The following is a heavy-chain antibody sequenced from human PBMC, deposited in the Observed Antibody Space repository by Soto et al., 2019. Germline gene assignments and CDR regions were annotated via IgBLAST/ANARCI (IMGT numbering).Heavy chain of an antibody. CDR2: VIPVFRTA. Sequence: QVQLVQSGAEVKKPGSSVKVSCKSSGGTFSNSPISWVRQAPGQGLEWVGGVIPVFRTANHAQKFQGRVTISADESTNTAYMELSSLRSGDTAVYYCARSRFVVGVTEDYYGMDVWGQGTTVTVSS. J-gene: IGHJ6*02. CDR3: ARSRFVVGVTEDYYGMDV. V-gene: IGHV1-69*12. CDR1: GGTFSNSP. D-gene: IGHD2-8*01.